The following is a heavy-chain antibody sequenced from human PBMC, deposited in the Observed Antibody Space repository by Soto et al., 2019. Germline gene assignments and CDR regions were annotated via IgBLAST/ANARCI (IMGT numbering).Heavy chain of an antibody. V-gene: IGHV3-7*01. CDR2: IKEDGSEE. J-gene: IGHJ4*02. CDR3: SREGLDFASGSPTFFVY. D-gene: IGHD3-3*01. CDR1: GFTFSNNW. Sequence: EVQLVESGGGLVQPGGSLRLSCAASGFTFSNNWMSWVRQPPGKGLEWVANIKEDGSEEYYVDSVKGRVTISRYNARHSLYLRMNSLRVDGTAVYYCSREGLDFASGSPTFFVYWVEGILVTVSS.